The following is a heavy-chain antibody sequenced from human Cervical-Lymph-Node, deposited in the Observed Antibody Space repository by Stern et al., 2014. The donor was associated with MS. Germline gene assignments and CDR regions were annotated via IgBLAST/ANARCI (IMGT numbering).Heavy chain of an antibody. J-gene: IGHJ4*02. CDR2: ISSSSSYI. CDR1: GFTFRSYS. D-gene: IGHD3-10*01. CDR3: ARDAKTYYYGSGSHNDY. Sequence: EVHLVESGGGLVKPGGSLRLSCAASGFTFRSYSMNWVRQAPGKGLEWVSSISSSSSYIYYADSVKGRFTISRDNAKNSLYLQMNSLRAEDTAVYYCARDAKTYYYGSGSHNDYWGQGTLVTVSS. V-gene: IGHV3-21*01.